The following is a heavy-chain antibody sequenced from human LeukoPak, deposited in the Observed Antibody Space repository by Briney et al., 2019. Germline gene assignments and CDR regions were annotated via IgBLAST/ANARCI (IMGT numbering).Heavy chain of an antibody. V-gene: IGHV4-59*01. CDR2: IYYSGST. Sequence: SETLSLTCTVSGGSISSYYWSWIRQPPGKGLEWIGYIYYSGSTNYNPSLKSRVTISVDTSKNQFSLKLSSVTAADTAVYYCARDHIAAFDIWGQGTMVTVSS. J-gene: IGHJ3*02. CDR3: ARDHIAAFDI. CDR1: GGSISSYY. D-gene: IGHD2-21*01.